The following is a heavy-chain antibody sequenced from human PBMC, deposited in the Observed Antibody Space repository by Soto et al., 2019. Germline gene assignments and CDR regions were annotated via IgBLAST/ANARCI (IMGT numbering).Heavy chain of an antibody. CDR1: GYTFISYG. J-gene: IGHJ3*02. V-gene: IGHV1-18*01. CDR2: ISPDNGNT. CDR3: ARDQTKWLTDAFDI. D-gene: IGHD5-12*01. Sequence: HVQLVQSGAEVKKPGASLKVSCKASGYTFISYGVSWVRQAPGQGLEWLGWISPDNGNTNYAQKFQCRITMTTDTYTSTVYMDLRSLRTDDTAVYYCARDQTKWLTDAFDIWGQGTMVVVSS.